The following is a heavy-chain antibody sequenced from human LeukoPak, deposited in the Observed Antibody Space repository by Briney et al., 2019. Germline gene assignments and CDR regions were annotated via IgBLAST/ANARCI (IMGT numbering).Heavy chain of an antibody. Sequence: PGGSLRLSCVDLVFSFTVYTMTSVCQAPGKGLEWVSLISESGDKTYYADSVKGRFTISRDNSKNTLSLHMNSLRVEDTALYISARETEMGPITMSYFQDWGQGTLVTVSS. CDR1: VFSFTVYT. J-gene: IGHJ1*01. D-gene: IGHD5-24*01. V-gene: IGHV3-23*01. CDR3: ARETEMGPITMSYFQD. CDR2: ISESGDKT.